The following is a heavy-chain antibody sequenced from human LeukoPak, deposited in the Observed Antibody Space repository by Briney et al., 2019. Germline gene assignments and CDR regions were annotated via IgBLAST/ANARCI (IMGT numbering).Heavy chain of an antibody. CDR3: ARGYWSSGYREGAFDI. CDR1: GYTFTGYY. Sequence: ASVKVPCKASGYTFTGYYMHWVRQAPGQGLEWMGWINPNSGGTNYAQKFQGRVTMTRDTSISTAYMELSRLRSDDTAVYYCARGYWSSGYREGAFDIWGQGTMVTVSS. CDR2: INPNSGGT. D-gene: IGHD2-15*01. V-gene: IGHV1-2*02. J-gene: IGHJ3*02.